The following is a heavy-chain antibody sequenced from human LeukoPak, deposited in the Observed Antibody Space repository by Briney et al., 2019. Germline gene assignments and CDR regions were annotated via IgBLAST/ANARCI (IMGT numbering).Heavy chain of an antibody. CDR1: GFTFSSDW. Sequence: SGGSLRLSCAASGFTFSSDWMSWVRQAPCKGLEWGSEIKQEGSEEDYGDSVKGRLPISRDNAKNSLYLQMSSLRAEDTAVYYCTRVEETATTAAIIRKYSYYYYYMDVWGKGNTVTVSS. CDR2: IKQEGSEE. D-gene: IGHD4-11*01. J-gene: IGHJ6*03. CDR3: TRVEETATTAAIIRKYSYYYYYMDV. V-gene: IGHV3-7*01.